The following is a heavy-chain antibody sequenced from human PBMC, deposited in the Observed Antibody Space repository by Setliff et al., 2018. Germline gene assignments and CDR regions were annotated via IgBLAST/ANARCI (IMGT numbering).Heavy chain of an antibody. D-gene: IGHD2-2*01. V-gene: IGHV1-18*01. CDR1: GYTLTSYG. CDR3: ARLVRYCTRTSCQRTPGAEY. Sequence: ASVKVSCKASGYTLTSYGVTWVRQAPGQGLEWMGWISNRNGNTYSAQRFQGRVTLTTDTSTSTAYMDVRSLTSDDTAVYYCARLVRYCTRTSCQRTPGAEYWGQGTLVTVSS. J-gene: IGHJ4*02. CDR2: ISNRNGNT.